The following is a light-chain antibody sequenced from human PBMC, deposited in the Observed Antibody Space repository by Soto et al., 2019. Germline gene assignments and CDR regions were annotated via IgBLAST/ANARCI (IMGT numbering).Light chain of an antibody. CDR3: QQYNSYSPT. J-gene: IGKJ1*01. V-gene: IGKV1-5*01. CDR2: DAS. CDR1: QSISSW. Sequence: DIQMTQSPSTLSSSLGDSVTITCRASQSISSWLAWYQQKPGKAPKLLIYDASSLESGVPSRFSGSGSGTELNLTISSLQPDDFATYYCQQYNSYSPTFGQGTKVDIK.